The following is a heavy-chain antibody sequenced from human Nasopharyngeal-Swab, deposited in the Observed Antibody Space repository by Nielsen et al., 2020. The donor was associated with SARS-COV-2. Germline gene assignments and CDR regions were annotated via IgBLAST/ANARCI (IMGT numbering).Heavy chain of an antibody. J-gene: IGHJ6*02. CDR2: INAGNGNT. CDR3: AVGKIAAGDYYYYYGMDV. V-gene: IGHV1-3*01. CDR1: GYTFTSYA. D-gene: IGHD6-13*01. Sequence: ASVKASCRASGYTFTSYAMHWVRQAPGQRLEWMGWINAGNGNTKYSQKFQGRVTITRDTSASTAYMELSSLRSEDTAVYYCAVGKIAAGDYYYYYGMDVWGQGTTVTVSS.